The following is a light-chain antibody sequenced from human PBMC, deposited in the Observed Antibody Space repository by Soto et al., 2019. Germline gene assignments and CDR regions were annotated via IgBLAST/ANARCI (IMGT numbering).Light chain of an antibody. V-gene: IGKV1-9*01. CDR3: QQVKTYPRT. J-gene: IGKJ4*01. CDR1: QAVPNN. Sequence: DIRLTQSPSFLSASFGDRVTITCRPSQAVPNNMAWYQQKPGKPPKLLIYEESTLHSGVPSRFSGRKSGTQFTLTIDSLQPEDFATYYCQQVKTYPRTFGGGTKVDIK. CDR2: EES.